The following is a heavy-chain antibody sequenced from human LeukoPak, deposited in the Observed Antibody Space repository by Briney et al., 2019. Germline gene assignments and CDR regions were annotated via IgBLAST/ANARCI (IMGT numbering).Heavy chain of an antibody. D-gene: IGHD3-10*01. J-gene: IGHJ4*02. Sequence: GGSLRLSCAASGFTFVTYSMNWVRQAPGKGLEWVSGISGGGGSTYCADSAKGRFTISRDNSKNTLYLQMNSLRAEDTAVYYCAKVRGSERPKYYFEYWGQGTLVTVSS. V-gene: IGHV3-23*01. CDR3: AKVRGSERPKYYFEY. CDR1: GFTFVTYS. CDR2: ISGGGGST.